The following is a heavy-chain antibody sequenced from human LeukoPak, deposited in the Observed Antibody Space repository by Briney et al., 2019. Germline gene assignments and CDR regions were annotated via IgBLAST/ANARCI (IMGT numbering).Heavy chain of an antibody. D-gene: IGHD6-19*01. Sequence: NPGGSLRLSCAASGFTFTNYAMTWVRQAPGKGLEWVAATVGIGPDTYHADSVKGRFTISRDNSKNTLYLQMNSLRVEDTAVYYCARVRVGSGWSYAFDIWGQGTVVTVSS. CDR2: TVGIGPDT. J-gene: IGHJ3*02. V-gene: IGHV3-23*01. CDR1: GFTFTNYA. CDR3: ARVRVGSGWSYAFDI.